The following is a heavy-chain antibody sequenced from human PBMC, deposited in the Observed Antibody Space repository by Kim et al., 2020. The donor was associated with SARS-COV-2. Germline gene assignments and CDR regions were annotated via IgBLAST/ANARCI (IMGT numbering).Heavy chain of an antibody. V-gene: IGHV4-34*01. CDR3: ARGGVRYFDWFPPNPWFDP. J-gene: IGHJ5*02. D-gene: IGHD3-9*01. Sequence: SRVTISVDTSKNQFSLKLSSVTAADTAVYYCARGGVRYFDWFPPNPWFDPWGQGTLVTVSS.